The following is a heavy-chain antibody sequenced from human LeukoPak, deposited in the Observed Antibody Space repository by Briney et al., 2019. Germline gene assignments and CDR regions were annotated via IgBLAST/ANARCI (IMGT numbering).Heavy chain of an antibody. Sequence: TSETLSLTCTVSGGSIISGSYYWSWSRQPAGEGLEWIGLIYTSGSTNYNPSLKSRVTISVDTSKNQFSLKLSSVTAADTAVYYCARADWDTAMIDYWGQGTLVTVSS. CDR1: GGSIISGSYY. CDR2: IYTSGST. J-gene: IGHJ4*02. V-gene: IGHV4-61*02. CDR3: ARADWDTAMIDY. D-gene: IGHD5-18*01.